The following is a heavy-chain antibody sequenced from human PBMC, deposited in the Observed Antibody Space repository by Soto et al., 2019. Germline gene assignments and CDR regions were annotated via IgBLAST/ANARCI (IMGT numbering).Heavy chain of an antibody. CDR3: AREGGYNAPARY. Sequence: PSETLSLTCTVSGGSISNYYWSWIRQPPGKRLEWIGYISYTGNTNYNPSLKSRVIISVDTSKNQFSLQLNSVTAADTAMYYCAREGGYNAPARYWGQGTLVTVSS. J-gene: IGHJ4*02. CDR2: ISYTGNT. V-gene: IGHV4-59*12. D-gene: IGHD1-26*01. CDR1: GGSISNYY.